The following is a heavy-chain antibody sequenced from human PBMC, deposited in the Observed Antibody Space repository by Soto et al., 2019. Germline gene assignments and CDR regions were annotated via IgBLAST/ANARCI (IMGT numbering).Heavy chain of an antibody. J-gene: IGHJ5*02. CDR3: ARGRILVVPAAIRVWFDP. D-gene: IGHD2-2*02. CDR2: INAGNGNT. Sequence: ASVKVSCKASGYTFTSYAMHWVRQAPGQRLEWMGWINAGNGNTKYSQKFQGRVTITRDTSASTAYMELSSLRSEDTAVYYCARGRILVVPAAIRVWFDPWAQGTLVPVSS. V-gene: IGHV1-3*01. CDR1: GYTFTSYA.